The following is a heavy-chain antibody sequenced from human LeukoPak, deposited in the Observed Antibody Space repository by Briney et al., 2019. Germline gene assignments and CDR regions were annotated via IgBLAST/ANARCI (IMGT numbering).Heavy chain of an antibody. J-gene: IGHJ6*03. Sequence: ASVKVSCKASGYTFTGYYMHWVRQAPGQGLEWMGWINPNSGGTNYAQKFQGRVTMTRDTSISTAYMELSRLRSDDTAVYYCAREVYDYVWGSYRPFYYYYMDVWGKGTTVTISS. V-gene: IGHV1-2*02. CDR1: GYTFTGYY. CDR2: INPNSGGT. CDR3: AREVYDYVWGSYRPFYYYYMDV. D-gene: IGHD3-16*02.